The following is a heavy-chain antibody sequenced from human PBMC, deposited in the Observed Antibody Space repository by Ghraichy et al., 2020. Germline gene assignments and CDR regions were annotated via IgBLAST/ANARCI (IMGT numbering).Heavy chain of an antibody. Sequence: GESLNISCAASGFIFSNYGMHWVRQAPGKGLEWVAFIRYDGSDKYYADSLKGRFTISRDNSKNTLYLQMNSLRAEDTAVYYCAKAEYYYDNIGAYYMDVWAKGTTVTVSS. V-gene: IGHV3-30*02. CDR2: IRYDGSDK. J-gene: IGHJ6*03. CDR1: GFIFSNYG. CDR3: AKAEYYYDNIGAYYMDV. D-gene: IGHD3-22*01.